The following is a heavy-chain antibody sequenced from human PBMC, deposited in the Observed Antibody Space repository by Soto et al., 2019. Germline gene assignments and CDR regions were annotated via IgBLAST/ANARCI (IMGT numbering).Heavy chain of an antibody. V-gene: IGHV1-18*01. CDR1: GYTFTSYG. Sequence: ASVKVSCKASGYTFTSYGISWVRQAPGKGLEWMGWISAYNGNTKYAQKLQGRVTMTTDTSTSTAYMELRSLSSDDTAVYYCARDFWDGTGPNYYYYYMDVWGKGTTVTVSS. CDR2: ISAYNGNT. CDR3: ARDFWDGTGPNYYYYYMDV. D-gene: IGHD3-3*01. J-gene: IGHJ6*03.